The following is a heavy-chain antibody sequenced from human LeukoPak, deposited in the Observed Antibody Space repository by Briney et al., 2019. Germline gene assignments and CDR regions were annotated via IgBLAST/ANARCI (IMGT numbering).Heavy chain of an antibody. Sequence: ASVKVSCKASGYTFTSYGINWVRQAPGQGLEWMGWISAYNGDTNYAQKLQGRVTMTTDTSTSTAYMELRSLRSDDTAVYYCARDGTTVVTPTYYYYMDVWGKGTTVTVSS. CDR2: ISAYNGDT. CDR1: GYTFTSYG. D-gene: IGHD4-23*01. V-gene: IGHV1-18*01. CDR3: ARDGTTVVTPTYYYYMDV. J-gene: IGHJ6*03.